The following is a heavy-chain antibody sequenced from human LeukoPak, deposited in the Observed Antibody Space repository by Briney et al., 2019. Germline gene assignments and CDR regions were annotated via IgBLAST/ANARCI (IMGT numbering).Heavy chain of an antibody. CDR3: NTGYHCDY. D-gene: IGHD3-9*01. J-gene: IGHJ4*02. Sequence: GGSLRLSCVASGFTFSNYWLGWFRQAPGKGLEWVANIKQDGSEKYYVDSVKGRFTISRDNAKNSLYLQMNSLRAEDTAVYYCNTGYHCDYWGQGTLVTVSS. V-gene: IGHV3-7*03. CDR2: IKQDGSEK. CDR1: GFTFSNYW.